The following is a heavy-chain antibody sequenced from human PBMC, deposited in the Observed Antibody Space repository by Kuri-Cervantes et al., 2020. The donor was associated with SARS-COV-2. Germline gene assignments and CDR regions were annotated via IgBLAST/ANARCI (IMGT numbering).Heavy chain of an antibody. CDR2: IYYSGST. CDR3: VVARDYYYGSGSYPSFDY. V-gene: IGHV4-59*05. D-gene: IGHD3-10*01. J-gene: IGHJ4*02. CDR1: GGSISSYY. Sequence: SETLSLTCTVSGGSISSYYWSWIRQPPGKGLEWIGSIYYSGSTYYNPSLKSRVTISVDTSKNQFSLKLSSVTAADTAVCYCVVARDYYYGSGSYPSFDYWGQGTLVTVSS.